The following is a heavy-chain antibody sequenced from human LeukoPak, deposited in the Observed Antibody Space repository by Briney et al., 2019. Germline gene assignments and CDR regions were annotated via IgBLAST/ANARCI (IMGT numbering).Heavy chain of an antibody. CDR1: GFIVNSNY. CDR3: AREQNSGSYNWLDP. CDR2: IYSGGST. Sequence: PGGSLRLSCAASGFIVNSNYMSWVRQAPGKGLEWVSVIYSGGSTDYADSVKGRFTLSSDNSKNTLYLQMNSLRVEDTAVYYCAREQNSGSYNWLDPWGQGTLVTVSS. V-gene: IGHV3-53*01. D-gene: IGHD3-22*01. J-gene: IGHJ5*02.